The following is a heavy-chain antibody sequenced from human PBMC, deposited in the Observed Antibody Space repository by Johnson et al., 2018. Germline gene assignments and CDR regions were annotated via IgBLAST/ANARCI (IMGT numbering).Heavy chain of an antibody. J-gene: IGHJ6*02. Sequence: VQLVQSGGGLVKPGGSLRLSCAASGFTFSSYSMNWVRQAPGKGLEWVSSISSSSSYIYYADSVKGRFTISRDNAKNSLYLQMNSRRAEDPAVYYWAGDVVVPAAIAFYYYYGMDVWGQGTTVTVSS. CDR1: GFTFSSYS. CDR2: ISSSSSYI. CDR3: AGDVVVPAAIAFYYYYGMDV. D-gene: IGHD2-2*01. V-gene: IGHV3-21*01.